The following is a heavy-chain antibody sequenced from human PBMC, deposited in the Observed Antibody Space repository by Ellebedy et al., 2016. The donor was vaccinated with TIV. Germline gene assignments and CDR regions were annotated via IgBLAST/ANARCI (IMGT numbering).Heavy chain of an antibody. CDR1: GFTFSNYV. CDR3: AKESSGWTYNYYYGMDV. D-gene: IGHD6-19*01. Sequence: GGSLRLSXASSGFTFSNYVMSWVRQSPGKGLEWVSVIGDSSETTFHADSVKGRFTISRDNSKNTLYLQMNSLRAEDTAVYYCAKESSGWTYNYYYGMDVWGQGTTVAVS. J-gene: IGHJ6*02. V-gene: IGHV3-23*01. CDR2: IGDSSETT.